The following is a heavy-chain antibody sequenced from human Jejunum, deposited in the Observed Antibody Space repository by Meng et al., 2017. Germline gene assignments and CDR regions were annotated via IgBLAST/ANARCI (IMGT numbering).Heavy chain of an antibody. Sequence: SETLSLSCTVSGGSVSSGSYYWNWIRQPPGKGLEWIGHIYYSGSTNYNPSFKSRVSMSVDTSKNLFYLKLSSVTAADTAVYYWARTASSGWYWFDPWGQGNLVTVSS. CDR1: GGSVSSGSYY. D-gene: IGHD6-19*01. V-gene: IGHV4-61*01. CDR2: IYYSGST. CDR3: ARTASSGWYWFDP. J-gene: IGHJ5*02.